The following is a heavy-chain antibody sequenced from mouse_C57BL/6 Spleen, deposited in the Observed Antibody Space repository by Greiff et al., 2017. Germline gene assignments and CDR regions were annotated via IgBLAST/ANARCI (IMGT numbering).Heavy chain of an antibody. CDR2: INPNNGGT. D-gene: IGHD2-4*01. CDR3: ALIYYDDDGHAMDY. CDR1: GYTFTDYY. J-gene: IGHJ4*01. Sequence: EVQLQQSGPELVKPGASVKISCKASGYTFTDYYMNWVKQSHGKSLEWIGDINPNNGGTSYNQKFKGKATLTVDKSSSTAYMELRSLTSEDSAVYYCALIYYDDDGHAMDYWGQGTSVTVSS. V-gene: IGHV1-26*01.